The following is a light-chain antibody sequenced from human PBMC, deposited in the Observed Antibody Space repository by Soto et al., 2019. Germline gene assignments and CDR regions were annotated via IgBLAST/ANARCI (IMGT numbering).Light chain of an antibody. V-gene: IGKV1D-12*01. Sequence: DIQLTQSPSSVSASVGDRVTITCRASQGLSSWLAWYQQKPGKAPKLLIYAASTLQSGVPSRFSGSGSGTDFNLTISSLQAEDFATYYCQQANIFPITFGQGTRLEIK. CDR1: QGLSSW. CDR2: AAS. CDR3: QQANIFPIT. J-gene: IGKJ5*01.